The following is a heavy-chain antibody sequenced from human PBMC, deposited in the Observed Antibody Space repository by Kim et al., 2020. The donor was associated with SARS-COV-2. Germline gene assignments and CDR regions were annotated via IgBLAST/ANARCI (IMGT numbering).Heavy chain of an antibody. CDR3: ARGGLLLWFGELFFGHNWFDP. J-gene: IGHJ5*02. CDR1: GGSFSGYY. D-gene: IGHD3-10*01. V-gene: IGHV4-34*01. CDR2: INHSGST. Sequence: SETLSLTCAVYGGSFSGYYWSWIRQPPGKGLEWIGEINHSGSTNYNPSLKSRVTISVDTSKNQFSLKLSSVTAADTAVYYCARGGLLLWFGELFFGHNWFDPWGQGTLVTVSS.